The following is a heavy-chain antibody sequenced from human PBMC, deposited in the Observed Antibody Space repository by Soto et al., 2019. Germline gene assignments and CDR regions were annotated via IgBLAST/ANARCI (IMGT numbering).Heavy chain of an antibody. V-gene: IGHV4-30-4*01. Sequence: PSETLSLTCTVSGGSISSGGYYWSWIRQTPGTGLEWVGHIYDSVNTYSNPSLKSRVTISVDMSKNQFSLHLRSVTAADTAVYKCARGSGGEKVDYGGQGPRVTVSS. J-gene: IGHJ4*02. CDR1: GGSISSGGYY. CDR2: IYDSVNT. CDR3: ARGSGGEKVDY. D-gene: IGHD7-27*01.